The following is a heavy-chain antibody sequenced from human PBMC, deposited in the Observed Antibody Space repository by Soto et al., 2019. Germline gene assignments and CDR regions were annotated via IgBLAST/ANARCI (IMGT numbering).Heavy chain of an antibody. CDR2: ISYDGSNK. D-gene: IGHD5-18*01. CDR3: AKGESKFGYSYGYFDY. V-gene: IGHV3-30*18. Sequence: QVQLVESGGGVVQTGRSLRLSCAASGFTFSNYDMHWVRQAPGKGLEWVALISYDGSNKYYADSVKGRFTISRDNSKKTLYLQRNSLRAEDTAVYYCAKGESKFGYSYGYFDYWGQGTLVTVSS. CDR1: GFTFSNYD. J-gene: IGHJ4*02.